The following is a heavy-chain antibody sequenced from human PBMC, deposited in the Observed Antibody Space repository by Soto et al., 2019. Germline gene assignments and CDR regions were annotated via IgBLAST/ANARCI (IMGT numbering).Heavy chain of an antibody. V-gene: IGHV1-69*01. J-gene: IGHJ6*02. CDR2: IIPIFGTA. CDR3: AREEITMIVVVITPGGMDV. Sequence: QVQLVQSGAEVKKPGSSVKVSCKASGGTFSSYAISWVRQAPGQGLEWMGGIIPIFGTANYAQKLQGRVRITAEESTSTAYMEMSILRSEDKALYYCAREEITMIVVVITPGGMDVWCQGTTVTVSS. D-gene: IGHD3-22*01. CDR1: GGTFSSYA.